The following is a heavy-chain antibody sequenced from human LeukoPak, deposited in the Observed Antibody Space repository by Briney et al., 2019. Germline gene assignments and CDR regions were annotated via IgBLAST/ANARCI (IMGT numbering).Heavy chain of an antibody. D-gene: IGHD3-10*01. J-gene: IGHJ4*02. V-gene: IGHV3-23*01. CDR3: AKLSSGSYTFDY. CDR1: GFTFSSYA. CDR2: ISGSGGST. Sequence: PGGSLRLSCAASGFTFSSYAMSWVRQAPGKGLEWVSAISGSGGSTYYADSVKGRFTISRDNSKNTLYLQMNSLRAEDTAVYCCAKLSSGSYTFDYWGQGTLVTVSS.